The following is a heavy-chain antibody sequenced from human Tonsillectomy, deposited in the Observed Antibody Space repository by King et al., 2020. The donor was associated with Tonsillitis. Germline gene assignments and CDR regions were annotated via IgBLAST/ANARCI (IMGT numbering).Heavy chain of an antibody. CDR1: GYTFTDYY. J-gene: IGHJ2*01. Sequence: VQLVQSGSEVKKPGASVKVSCKASGYTFTDYYMHLGRQDPGQGLEWMGWNNPLSGGTSFAQRFRGRVTMTRDTSISTAYMVLGSLRSDDTAVYYCARGANEYWYFDLWGRGTLVTVSA. CDR3: ARGANEYWYFDL. V-gene: IGHV1-2*02. CDR2: NNPLSGGT.